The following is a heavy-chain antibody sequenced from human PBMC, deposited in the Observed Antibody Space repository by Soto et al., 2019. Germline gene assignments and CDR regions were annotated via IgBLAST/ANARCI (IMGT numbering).Heavy chain of an antibody. CDR3: ARRGRYFDWLLARDAFDI. Sequence: ASVKVSCEASGYTFTSYDINWVRQATGQGLEWMGWMNPNSGNTCYAQKFQGRVTMTRNTSISTAYMELSSLRSEDTAVYYCARRGRYFDWLLARDAFDIWGQGTLVTVSS. D-gene: IGHD3-9*01. CDR2: MNPNSGNT. CDR1: GYTFTSYD. V-gene: IGHV1-8*01. J-gene: IGHJ3*02.